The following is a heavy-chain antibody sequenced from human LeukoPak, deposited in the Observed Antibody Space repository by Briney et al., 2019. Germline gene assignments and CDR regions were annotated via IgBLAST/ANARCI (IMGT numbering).Heavy chain of an antibody. CDR2: ISSESTYI. D-gene: IGHD6-19*01. CDR3: ARFETVAAKPFEY. J-gene: IGHJ4*02. Sequence: PGGSLRLSCAASGFTLSGYWMSWVRRAPGKGLEWVSSISSESTYILYADSVKGRFTISRDNAKSTLYLQMDSLRAEDTALYYCARFETVAAKPFEYWGQGTLVTVSS. CDR1: GFTLSGYW. V-gene: IGHV3-21*01.